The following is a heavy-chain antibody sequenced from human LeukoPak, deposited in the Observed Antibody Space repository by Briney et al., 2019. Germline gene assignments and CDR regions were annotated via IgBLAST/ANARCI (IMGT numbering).Heavy chain of an antibody. D-gene: IGHD3-10*01. CDR1: RFTFTKYS. Sequence: GGSLRLSCAASRFTFTKYSINWVRQAPGKGLEWVSSIWSSCSYIYYAGSVKGRFTISRDNAKNSLYLQMNSLRAEDTALYYCAKAIVSYYGSGRDDAFDVWGQGTMVTVSS. CDR3: AKAIVSYYGSGRDDAFDV. CDR2: IWSSCSYI. V-gene: IGHV3-21*04. J-gene: IGHJ3*01.